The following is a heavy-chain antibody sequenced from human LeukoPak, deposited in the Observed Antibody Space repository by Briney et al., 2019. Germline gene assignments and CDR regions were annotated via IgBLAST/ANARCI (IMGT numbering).Heavy chain of an antibody. CDR2: IYYSGST. CDR1: GGSISSYY. J-gene: IGHJ4*02. CDR3: ARDANLYYYDSSGYYWSYFDY. V-gene: IGHV4-59*01. D-gene: IGHD3-22*01. Sequence: SETLSLTCTVSGGSISSYYWSWIRQPPGKGLEWIGYIYYSGSTNYNPSLESRVTISVDTSKNQFSLKLSSVTAADTAVYYCARDANLYYYDSSGYYWSYFDYWGQGTLVTVSS.